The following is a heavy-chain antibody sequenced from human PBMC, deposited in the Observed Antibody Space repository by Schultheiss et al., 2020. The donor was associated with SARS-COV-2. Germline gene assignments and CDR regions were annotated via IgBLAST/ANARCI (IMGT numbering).Heavy chain of an antibody. CDR1: GFTFSSYA. CDR2: ISSNGGST. J-gene: IGHJ6*02. CDR3: ARDLGFWSGYYRKYFYGMDV. D-gene: IGHD3-3*01. V-gene: IGHV3-64*01. Sequence: GGSLRLSCAASGFTFSSYAMHWVRQAPGKGLEYVSAISSNGGSTYYANSVKGRFTISRDNSKNTLHLQMNSLRGEDTAVYYCARDLGFWSGYYRKYFYGMDVWGQGTTVTVSS.